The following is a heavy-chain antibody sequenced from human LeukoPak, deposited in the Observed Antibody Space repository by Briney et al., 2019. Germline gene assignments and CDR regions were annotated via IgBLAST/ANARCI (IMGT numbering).Heavy chain of an antibody. CDR3: ATTSSEVVDYYYYYMDV. CDR2: ISYDGSNK. V-gene: IGHV3-30*04. CDR1: GFTFSNYA. J-gene: IGHJ6*03. Sequence: GGSLRLSCAASGFTFSNYAMHWVRQAPGKGLEWVAGISYDGSNKYYADSVKGRFTISRDNSKNTLYLQMNSLRAEDTAVYYCATTSSEVVDYYYYYMDVWGKGTPVTVSS. D-gene: IGHD2-15*01.